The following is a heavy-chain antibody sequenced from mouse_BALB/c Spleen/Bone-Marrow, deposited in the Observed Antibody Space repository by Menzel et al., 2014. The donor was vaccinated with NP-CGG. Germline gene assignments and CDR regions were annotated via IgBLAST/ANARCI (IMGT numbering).Heavy chain of an antibody. D-gene: IGHD1-1*01. CDR1: GFTFSDYG. V-gene: IGHV5-15*02. CDR3: ARDYYGSSYWYFDV. CDR2: ISHLAYSI. Sequence: EVKLVESGGGFVQPGGSRKLSCAASGFTFSDYGMAWVRQAPGKGPEWVAFISHLAYSIYYADTVSGRFTISRENAKNTLYLEMSSRRSEDSAMYYCARDYYGSSYWYFDVWGAGTTGTVAS. J-gene: IGHJ1*01.